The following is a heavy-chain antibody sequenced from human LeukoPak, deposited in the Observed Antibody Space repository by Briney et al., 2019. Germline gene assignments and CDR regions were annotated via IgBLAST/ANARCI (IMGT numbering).Heavy chain of an antibody. D-gene: IGHD4-11*01. V-gene: IGHV3-23*01. CDR1: GFTFSSYA. J-gene: IGHJ4*02. Sequence: PGGSLRLSCAASGFTFSSYAMSWVRQAPGKGLEWVSGISGSGGTTYYAGSVKGRFTISRGNSKNTLYLQMNSLRAEDTAVYYCAKDVAVTTNYFDFWGQGTLVTVSS. CDR3: AKDVAVTTNYFDF. CDR2: ISGSGGTT.